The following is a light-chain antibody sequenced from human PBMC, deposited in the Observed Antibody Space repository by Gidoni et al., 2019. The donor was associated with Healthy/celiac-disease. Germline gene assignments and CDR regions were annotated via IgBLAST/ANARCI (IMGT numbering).Light chain of an antibody. J-gene: IGKJ4*01. V-gene: IGKV1-39*01. Sequence: IQMTQSPSSLSASVGDRVTITRRASQSISSYLHWYQQKPGKAPKLLIYGASSLQSGVPSRFSGSGSGTDFTLTISSLQPEDFATYYCQQSYSTPLTFXGXTKVEIK. CDR3: QQSYSTPLT. CDR2: GAS. CDR1: QSISSY.